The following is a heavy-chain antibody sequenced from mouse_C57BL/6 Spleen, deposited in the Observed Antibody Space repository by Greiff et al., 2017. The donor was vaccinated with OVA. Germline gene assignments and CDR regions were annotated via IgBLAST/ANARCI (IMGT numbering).Heavy chain of an antibody. D-gene: IGHD1-1*01. CDR3: ARSTTDFDY. V-gene: IGHV1-26*01. Sequence: VQLQQSGPELVKPRASVKISCKASGYTFTDYYMNWVKQSHGKSLEWIGDINPNNGGTSYNQKFKGKATLTVDKSSSTAYMELRSLTSEDSAVYYCARSTTDFDYWGQGTTLTVSS. CDR2: INPNNGGT. J-gene: IGHJ2*01. CDR1: GYTFTDYY.